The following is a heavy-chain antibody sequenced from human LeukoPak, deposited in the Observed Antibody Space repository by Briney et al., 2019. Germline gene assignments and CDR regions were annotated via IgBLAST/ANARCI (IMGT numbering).Heavy chain of an antibody. Sequence: GASVKVSCKASGYTFTNYYIHWVRQAPGQGLEWMGGIIPIFGTANYAQKFQGRVTITTDESTSTAYMELSSLRSEDTAVYYCARGLRFLEWLYPSTGYYYMDVWGKGTTVTVSS. CDR3: ARGLRFLEWLYPSTGYYYMDV. V-gene: IGHV1-69*05. J-gene: IGHJ6*03. CDR2: IIPIFGTA. D-gene: IGHD3-3*01. CDR1: GYTFTNYY.